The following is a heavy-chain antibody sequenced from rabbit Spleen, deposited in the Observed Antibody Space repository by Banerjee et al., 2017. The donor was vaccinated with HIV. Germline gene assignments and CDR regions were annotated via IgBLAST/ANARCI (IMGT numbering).Heavy chain of an antibody. CDR3: ARDTGSSFSSYGMDL. CDR1: GFSFSSNW. Sequence: QSLEESGGGLVKPGGTLTLTCTVSGFSFSSNWICWVRQAPGKGLEWISCIAGSSSGFTYSATWAKGRFTISKTSSTTVTLQMTSLTVADTATYFCARDTGSSFSSYGMDLWGPGTLVTVS. CDR2: IAGSSSGFT. V-gene: IGHV1S40*01. D-gene: IGHD8-1*01. J-gene: IGHJ6*01.